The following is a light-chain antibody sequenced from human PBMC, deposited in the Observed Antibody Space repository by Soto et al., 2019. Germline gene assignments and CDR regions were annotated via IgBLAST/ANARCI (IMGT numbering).Light chain of an antibody. CDR1: QSVSDW. V-gene: IGKV1-5*01. CDR2: EVS. Sequence: DIQMTQSPSTLSASVGDRVSITCRASQSVSDWLAWFQQKPGKAPKLLIYEVSSLESGVPSRFSGSGSGTGFTLTISNLQPDDFATYYCQQYNGFPYTFGLGTKLQI. CDR3: QQYNGFPYT. J-gene: IGKJ2*01.